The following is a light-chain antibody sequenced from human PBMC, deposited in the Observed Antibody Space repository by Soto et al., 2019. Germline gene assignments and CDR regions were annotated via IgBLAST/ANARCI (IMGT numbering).Light chain of an antibody. CDR2: DAS. V-gene: IGKV1-13*02. CDR1: QGISSA. J-gene: IGKJ3*01. Sequence: AIQLTQSPSSLSASVGDRVTITCRASQGISSALAWYQQKPGKAPKLLIYDASSLESGVPSRFSGSGSGTDFTLTISSLQPEDFATYYCQQFNSYPSFGPGTKWDI. CDR3: QQFNSYPS.